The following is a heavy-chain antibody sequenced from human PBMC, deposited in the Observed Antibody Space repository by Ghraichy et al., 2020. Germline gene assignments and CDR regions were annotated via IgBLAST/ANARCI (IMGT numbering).Heavy chain of an antibody. Sequence: GESLRLSCAASGFSVSSNYMSWVRQAPGKGLEWVSVIYSGGSRYYADSVKGRFTLSRDNAKNTLSLEMSSLRAEDTAVYYCAREKGRGSYFYDALDVWGQGTVVTVSS. CDR3: AREKGRGSYFYDALDV. J-gene: IGHJ3*01. CDR1: GFSVSSNY. V-gene: IGHV3-53*01. CDR2: IYSGGSR. D-gene: IGHD1-26*01.